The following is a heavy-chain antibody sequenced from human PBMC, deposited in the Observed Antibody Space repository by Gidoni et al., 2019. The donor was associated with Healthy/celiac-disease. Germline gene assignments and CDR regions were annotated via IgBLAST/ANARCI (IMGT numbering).Heavy chain of an antibody. CDR3: ARDSGSAMVTA. V-gene: IGHV1-3*01. J-gene: IGHJ5*02. D-gene: IGHD5-18*01. Sequence: VQLVQSGAEVKKPGASVKVYCKASGYTFTSYAMHWVRQATGQRLEWMGWINAGNGTTNNSHRFRGRVTVTRDTSASTAYMELSSLRAEDTAVYYCARDSGSAMVTAWGQGTLVTVSS. CDR2: INAGNGTT. CDR1: GYTFTSYA.